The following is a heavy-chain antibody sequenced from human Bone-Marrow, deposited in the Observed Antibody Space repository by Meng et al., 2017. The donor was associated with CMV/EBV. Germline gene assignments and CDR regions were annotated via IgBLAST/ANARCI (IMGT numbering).Heavy chain of an antibody. CDR3: ARVGYAVRGGDWFDP. V-gene: IGHV4-59*08. Sequence: SETLSLTCTVSGGSISSYYWSWIRQPPGKGLEWIGSIYHSGSTYYNPSLKSRVTISVDTSKNQFSLKLSSVTAADTAVYYCARVGYAVRGGDWFDPWGQGTLVTVSS. CDR2: IYHSGST. D-gene: IGHD3-10*01. J-gene: IGHJ5*02. CDR1: GGSISSYY.